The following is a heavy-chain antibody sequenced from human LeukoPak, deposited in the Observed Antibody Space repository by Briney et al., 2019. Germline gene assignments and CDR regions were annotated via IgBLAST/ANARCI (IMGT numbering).Heavy chain of an antibody. V-gene: IGHV4-61*02. CDR1: RGSKSSETYF. Sequence: SETLSLTCSVSRGSKSSETYFRTWVRQPAGKALEWIGRIYTNGHTSYNPSLQSRLTISLDSSTNHFSLELNSVTAADTAVYYCTTYVGTNTFDYWGQGILVSVSS. D-gene: IGHD3-16*01. CDR2: IYTNGHT. CDR3: TTYVGTNTFDY. J-gene: IGHJ4*02.